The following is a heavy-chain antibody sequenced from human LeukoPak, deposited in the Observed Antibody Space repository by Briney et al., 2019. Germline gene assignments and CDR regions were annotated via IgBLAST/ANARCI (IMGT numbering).Heavy chain of an antibody. J-gene: IGHJ4*02. CDR2: IRFDGSHK. V-gene: IGHV3-30*02. D-gene: IGHD2-15*01. CDR1: EFNFRNYA. CDR3: TRSAYCTGGTCYSKTFDY. Sequence: GGSLRLSCAASEFNFRNYAMHWVRQAPGKEPEWVALIRFDGSHKYYADSVKGRFTISRDNSRDTLSLQMSSLRAEDTAVYYCTRSAYCTGGTCYSKTFDYWGQGTLVTVSS.